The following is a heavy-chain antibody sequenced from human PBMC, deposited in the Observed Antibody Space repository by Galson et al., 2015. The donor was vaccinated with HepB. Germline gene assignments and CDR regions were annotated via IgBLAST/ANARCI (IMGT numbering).Heavy chain of an antibody. CDR3: ARAGPQGGADFDY. Sequence: CAISGDRVSDYIVAWNWIRQSPSRGLEWRGRTYYKSKWYNDYAVSVKRRITINPGTSKNQVYLQLNSVTPEDTAVYYCARAGPQGGADFDYWGQGTRVTVSS. V-gene: IGHV6-1*01. J-gene: IGHJ4*02. CDR1: GDRVSDYIVA. CDR2: TYYKSKWYN. D-gene: IGHD1-26*01.